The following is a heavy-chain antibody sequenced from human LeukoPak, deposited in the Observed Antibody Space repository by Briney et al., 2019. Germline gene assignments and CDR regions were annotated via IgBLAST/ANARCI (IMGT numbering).Heavy chain of an antibody. CDR3: ASLRGNYDFWSGYYYTQFDY. CDR2: IYYSGST. Sequence: SETLSLTCTVSGGSISSSSYYWGWIRQPPGKGLEWIGSIYYSGSTYYNPSLKSRVTISVDTSKNQSSLKLSSVTAADTAVYYCASLRGNYDFWSGYYYTQFDYWGQGTLVTVSS. V-gene: IGHV4-39*01. J-gene: IGHJ4*02. CDR1: GGSISSSSYY. D-gene: IGHD3-3*01.